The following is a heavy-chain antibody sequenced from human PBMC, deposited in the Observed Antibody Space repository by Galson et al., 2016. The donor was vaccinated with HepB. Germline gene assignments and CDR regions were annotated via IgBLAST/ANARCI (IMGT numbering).Heavy chain of an antibody. J-gene: IGHJ4*02. V-gene: IGHV3-23*01. CDR2: ISGSGDNT. CDR1: KFTFSTCA. CDR3: ARWGPYGDLDY. Sequence: SLRLSCAASKFTFSTCAMSWVRQAPGKGLEWVAIISGSGDNTFHAESVKGRFTISRDNPRNPLFLQMNSLTAEDTAVYYCARWGPYGDLDYWGQGTRVTVSS. D-gene: IGHD4-17*01.